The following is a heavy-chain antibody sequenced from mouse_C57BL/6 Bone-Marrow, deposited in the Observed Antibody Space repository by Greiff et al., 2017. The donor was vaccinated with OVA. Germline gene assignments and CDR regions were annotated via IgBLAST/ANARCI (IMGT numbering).Heavy chain of an antibody. V-gene: IGHV1-52*01. J-gene: IGHJ2*01. CDR1: GYTFTSYW. D-gene: IGHD2-4*01. CDR2: IDPSDSET. CDR3: ARGGLRRGGYFDY. Sequence: VQLQQPGAELVRPGSSVKLSCKASGYTFTSYWMHWVKQRPIQGLEWIGNIDPSDSETHYNQKFKDKATLTVDKSSSTAYMQLSSLTSEDSAVYSGARGGLRRGGYFDYWGQGTTLTVSS.